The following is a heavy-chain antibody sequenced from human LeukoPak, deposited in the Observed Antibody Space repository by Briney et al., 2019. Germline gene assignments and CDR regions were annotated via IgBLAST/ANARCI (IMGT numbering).Heavy chain of an antibody. CDR1: GGSISSSSYY. D-gene: IGHD3-10*01. V-gene: IGHV4-39*01. CDR2: IYYSGST. J-gene: IGHJ6*03. Sequence: PSETLSLTCTVSGGSISSSSYYWGWIRQPPGKGLEWIGSIYYSGSTYYNPSLKSRVTISVDTSKNQFSLKLSSVTAADTAVYYCARLSRVRGVMKVLGGYYYYMDVWGKGTTVTISS. CDR3: ARLSRVRGVMKVLGGYYYYMDV.